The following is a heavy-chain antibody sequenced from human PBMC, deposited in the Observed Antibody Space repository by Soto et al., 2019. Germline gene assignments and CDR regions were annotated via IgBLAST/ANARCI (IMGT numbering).Heavy chain of an antibody. Sequence: EVQLVESGGGLVQPGGSLRLSCAASGFTFSSYWMSWVRQAPGKGLEWVANIKQDGSEKYYVDSVKGRFTISRDNAKNSLYLQMNCLRAEDTAVYYCARGVVDFWSGYFDYWGQGTLVTVSS. D-gene: IGHD3-3*01. CDR1: GFTFSSYW. J-gene: IGHJ4*02. CDR2: IKQDGSEK. CDR3: ARGVVDFWSGYFDY. V-gene: IGHV3-7*01.